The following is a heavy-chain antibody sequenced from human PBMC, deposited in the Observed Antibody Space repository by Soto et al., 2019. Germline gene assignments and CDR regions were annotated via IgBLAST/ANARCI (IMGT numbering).Heavy chain of an antibody. V-gene: IGHV3-23*01. CDR2: ISGSGGST. J-gene: IGHJ1*01. D-gene: IGHD6-6*01. Sequence: GGSLRLSCAASGFTFSSYAMSWVRQAPGKGLEWVSAISGSGGSTYYAGSVKGRFTISRDNSKNTLYLQMNSLRAEDTAVYYCEKSMSIAARPDYFQHWGQGTPVTVYS. CDR3: EKSMSIAARPDYFQH. CDR1: GFTFSSYA.